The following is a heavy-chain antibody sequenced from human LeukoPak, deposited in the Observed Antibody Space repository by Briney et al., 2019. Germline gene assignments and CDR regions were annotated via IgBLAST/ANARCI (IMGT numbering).Heavy chain of an antibody. J-gene: IGHJ3*02. V-gene: IGHV4-61*02. CDR1: GGSISSGSHY. CDR2: IYTSGST. CDR3: ARGQNTLFGVVTWDDAFDI. Sequence: SETLSLTCAVSGGSISSGSHYWNWIRQPAGKGLEWIGRIYTSGSTNYNPSLKSRVTISVDMSKNHFSLKLSSVTAADTAVYYCARGQNTLFGVVTWDDAFDIWGQGTMVTVSS. D-gene: IGHD3-3*01.